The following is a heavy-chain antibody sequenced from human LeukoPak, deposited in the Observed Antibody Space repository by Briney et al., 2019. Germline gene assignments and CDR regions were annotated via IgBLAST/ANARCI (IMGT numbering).Heavy chain of an antibody. CDR3: ARDPNGDYIGAFDM. D-gene: IGHD4-17*01. CDR2: IRGGGGSA. V-gene: IGHV3-23*01. Sequence: GGSLRLSCTASGFTFSAHAMMWVRQAPGKGPEWVSAIRGGGGSAFYADSVMGRFTISRDNSKYTLFLQMNSLGAEDTAVYYCARDPNGDYIGAFDMWGPGTMVTVSS. CDR1: GFTFSAHA. J-gene: IGHJ3*02.